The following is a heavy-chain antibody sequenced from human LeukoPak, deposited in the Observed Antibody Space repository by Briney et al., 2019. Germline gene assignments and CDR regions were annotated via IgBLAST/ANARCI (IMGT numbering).Heavy chain of an antibody. V-gene: IGHV4-30-2*01. Sequence: LRLSCAASGFTFDDYAMHWIRQPPGKGLEWIGYIYHSGSTYYNPSLKSRVTISVDRSKNQFSLKLSSVTAADTAVYYCARGTSYCTNGVCYREGMDVWGQGTTVTVSS. CDR1: GFTFDDYA. D-gene: IGHD2-8*01. CDR2: IYHSGST. CDR3: ARGTSYCTNGVCYREGMDV. J-gene: IGHJ6*02.